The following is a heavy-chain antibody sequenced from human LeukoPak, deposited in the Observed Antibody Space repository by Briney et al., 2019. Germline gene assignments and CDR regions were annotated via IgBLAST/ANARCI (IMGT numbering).Heavy chain of an antibody. V-gene: IGHV4-39*01. D-gene: IGHD2-15*01. Sequence: SETLSLTCTVSGCSISSGYYWGWIRQPPGKGLEWIGSIYYSGSTYYNPSLESRVTISVDTSKNQFSLKLSSVTAADTAVYYCARRKYCSGGSCYHPFGQGTLVTVSS. CDR2: IYYSGST. CDR3: ARRKYCSGGSCYHP. CDR1: GCSISSGYY. J-gene: IGHJ5*02.